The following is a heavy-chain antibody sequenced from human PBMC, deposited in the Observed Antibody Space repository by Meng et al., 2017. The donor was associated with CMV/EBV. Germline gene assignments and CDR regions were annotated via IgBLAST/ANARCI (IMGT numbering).Heavy chain of an antibody. CDR1: GFTFSSYW. CDR2: IKQDGSEK. D-gene: IGHD2-2*01. CDR3: ARESLDCSSTAPPCVDYYGMDV. J-gene: IGHJ6*02. Sequence: GESLKISCAASGFTFSSYWMSWVRQAPGKGLEWVANIKQDGSEKYYVDSVKGRFTISRDNAKNSLYLQMNSLGAEDTAVYYCARESLDCSSTAPPCVDYYGMDVWGQGTTVTVSS. V-gene: IGHV3-7*01.